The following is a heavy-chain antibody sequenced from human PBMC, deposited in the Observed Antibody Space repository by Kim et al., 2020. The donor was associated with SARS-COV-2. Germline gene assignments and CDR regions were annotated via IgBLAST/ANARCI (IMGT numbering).Heavy chain of an antibody. CDR1: GFTFSDYW. J-gene: IGHJ4*02. CDR2: IRKDGSDK. Sequence: GGSLRLSCAASGFTFSDYWMTWVRQAPGKGLESVATIRKDGSDKYYVDSVKGRFTISKDNARKSLYLQMNNLGVDDTALYYCARGQADFWGQGTLVTVSS. D-gene: IGHD3-3*01. V-gene: IGHV3-7*04. CDR3: ARGQADF.